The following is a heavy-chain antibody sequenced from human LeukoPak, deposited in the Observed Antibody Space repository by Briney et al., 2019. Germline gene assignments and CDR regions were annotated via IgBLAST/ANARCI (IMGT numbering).Heavy chain of an antibody. CDR2: IYTSGST. Sequence: SETLSLTCTVSGNSTSSGDNYWSWIRQPAGKGLEWIGRIYTSGSTNYNPSLKSRVTISGDTSKNQFSLRLSSVTAADTAVYYCARASYSYDINGWVPFDYWGQGTLVTVSS. D-gene: IGHD3-22*01. J-gene: IGHJ4*02. CDR1: GNSTSSGDNY. CDR3: ARASYSYDINGWVPFDY. V-gene: IGHV4-61*02.